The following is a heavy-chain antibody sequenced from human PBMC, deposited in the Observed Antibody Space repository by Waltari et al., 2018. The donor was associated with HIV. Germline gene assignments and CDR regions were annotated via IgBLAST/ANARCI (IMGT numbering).Heavy chain of an antibody. CDR1: GDSVGSNYY. Sequence: QLQLQESGPGLVKPSETLSLTCTVSGDSVGSNYYWAWIRQPPGKGLEWVGSVFYRGSPHHNPSLKSRVTISVDTSKNQFSLKLTAVVAADAAVYFCARTYTGSSQYFQHWGQGALVTVSS. J-gene: IGHJ1*01. CDR3: ARTYTGSSQYFQH. CDR2: VFYRGSP. V-gene: IGHV4-39*01. D-gene: IGHD1-26*01.